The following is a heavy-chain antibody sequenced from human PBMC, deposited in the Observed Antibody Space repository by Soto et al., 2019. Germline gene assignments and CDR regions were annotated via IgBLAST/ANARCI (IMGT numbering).Heavy chain of an antibody. V-gene: IGHV4-59*01. CDR1: GGSISSYY. CDR3: ARSGGSGSYREYFQH. D-gene: IGHD3-10*01. Sequence: SETLSLTCTVSGGSISSYYWSWIRQPPGKGLEWIGYIYYSGSTNYNPSLKSRVTISVDTSKNQFSLKLSSVTAADTAVYYCARSGGSGSYREYFQHWGQGTLVTVSS. J-gene: IGHJ1*01. CDR2: IYYSGST.